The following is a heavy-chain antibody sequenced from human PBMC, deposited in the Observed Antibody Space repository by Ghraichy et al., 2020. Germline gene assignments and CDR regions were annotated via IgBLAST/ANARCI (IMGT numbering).Heavy chain of an antibody. Sequence: SETLSLTCALSGAPLSTCYWCLTRLPPSTGLEWIGYIYYSGSTNYNPSLKSRVTISVDTSKNQFSLKLSSVTAADTAVYYCARDCSSTSCYTRGYGMDVWGKGT. D-gene: IGHD2-2*02. CDR1: GAPLSTCY. CDR3: ARDCSSTSCYTRGYGMDV. V-gene: IGHV4-59*01. J-gene: IGHJ6*04. CDR2: IYYSGST.